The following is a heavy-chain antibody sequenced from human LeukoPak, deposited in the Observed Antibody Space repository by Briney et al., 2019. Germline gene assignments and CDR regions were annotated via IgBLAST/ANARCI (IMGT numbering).Heavy chain of an antibody. CDR1: GGSISSSDYY. D-gene: IGHD4-17*01. CDR2: IYYSGST. CDR3: ARERAVTGHYYYYGVDV. V-gene: IGHV4-61*08. J-gene: IGHJ6*02. Sequence: SETLSLTCTVSGGSISSSDYYWSWIRQPPGKGLEWIGYIYYSGSTNYNPSLKSRVTISVDTSKNQFSLKLSSVTAADTAVYYCARERAVTGHYYYYGVDVWGQGITVTVSS.